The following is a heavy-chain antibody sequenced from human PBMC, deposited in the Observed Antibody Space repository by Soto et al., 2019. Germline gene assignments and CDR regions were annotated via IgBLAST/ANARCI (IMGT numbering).Heavy chain of an antibody. CDR2: IKNNADGGTT. J-gene: IGHJ3*02. CDR1: LLNFNIAW. CDR3: TSMNDRDAFDI. V-gene: IGHV3-15*01. Sequence: EEKLVESGGGLVKRGESLRLSCAASLLNFNIAWLSWVRQAPGKGLEWVGRIKNNADGGTTDNAAPVKDRFTISRDKSKSTLYLEMKSLKTEDTAMYYCTSMNDRDAFDIWGQGTMVTVSS. D-gene: IGHD1-1*01.